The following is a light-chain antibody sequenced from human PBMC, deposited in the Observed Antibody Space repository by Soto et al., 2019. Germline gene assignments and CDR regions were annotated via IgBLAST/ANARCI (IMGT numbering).Light chain of an antibody. V-gene: IGLV2-8*01. J-gene: IGLJ1*01. CDR3: SSYAGSNNFEV. Sequence: QSVLTQPPSASGSPGQSVTISCTGTSSDVGAYNFVSWYQQYPGKAPKLMIYEVSERPSGVPDRFSGSKSGNTASLTVSGLQAEDEADYYCSSYAGSNNFEVFGTGTKLTVL. CDR1: SSDVGAYNF. CDR2: EVS.